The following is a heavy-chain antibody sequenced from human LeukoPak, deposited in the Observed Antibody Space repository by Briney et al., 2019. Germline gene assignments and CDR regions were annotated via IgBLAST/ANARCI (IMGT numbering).Heavy chain of an antibody. CDR2: IIPILGIA. D-gene: IGHD3-10*01. J-gene: IGHJ4*02. CDR3: GEDSGSFEPNRVYY. V-gene: IGHV1-69*04. Sequence: ASVKVSCKASGGTFSSYAISWVRQAPGQGLEWMGRIIPILGIANYAQKFQGRVTITADKSTSTAYMELSSLRSGDTAVYYCGEDSGSFEPNRVYYWGQGTLVTVSS. CDR1: GGTFSSYA.